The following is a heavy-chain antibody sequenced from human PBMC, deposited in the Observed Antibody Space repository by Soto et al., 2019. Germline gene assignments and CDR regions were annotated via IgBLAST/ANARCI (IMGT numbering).Heavy chain of an antibody. D-gene: IGHD6-13*01. CDR2: ISGSGGST. CDR3: AKGVAAAGNFDY. CDR1: GFTFSSYA. V-gene: IGHV3-23*01. Sequence: EVQLLESGGGLVQPGGSLRLSCAASGFTFSSYAMSWVRQAPGKGLEWVSAISGSGGSTYYADSVKGRFTISRDNSKNTLYLQMNSRRAEDTAVYYCAKGVAAAGNFDYWGQGTLVTVSS. J-gene: IGHJ4*02.